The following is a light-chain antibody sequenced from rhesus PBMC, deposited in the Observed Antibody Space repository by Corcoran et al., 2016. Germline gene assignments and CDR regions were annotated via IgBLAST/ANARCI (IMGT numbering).Light chain of an antibody. J-gene: IGKJ1*01. CDR1: QGISSW. CDR3: QQGYNTPWP. CDR2: AAS. V-gene: IGKV1-18*01. Sequence: DIQMTQSPSSLSASVGDKVTITCRASQGISSWLAWYQQKPGKAPKLPIYAASSLQSGVPSRFSGSGSGTDYTLPNRGLQPENFATYSCQQGYNTPWPFGQGAKVEIK.